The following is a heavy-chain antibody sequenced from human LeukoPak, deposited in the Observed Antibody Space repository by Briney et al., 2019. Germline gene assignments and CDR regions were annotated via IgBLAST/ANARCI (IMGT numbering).Heavy chain of an antibody. CDR2: IYSGGST. CDR3: ARGAYGSGSFWQLYFDY. Sequence: GGSLRLSCAASGLTVSSNYMNWVRQAPGRGLEWVSVIYSGGSTYYADSVKGRFTISRDNSKNTLYLQMNSLRAEDTAVYYCARGAYGSGSFWQLYFDYWGQGTLVTVSS. CDR1: GLTVSSNY. J-gene: IGHJ4*02. V-gene: IGHV3-66*01. D-gene: IGHD3-10*01.